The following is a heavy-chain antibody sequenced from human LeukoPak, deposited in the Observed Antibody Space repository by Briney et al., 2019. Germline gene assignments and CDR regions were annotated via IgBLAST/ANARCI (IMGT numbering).Heavy chain of an antibody. CDR1: GGSISSYY. CDR2: IYYSGST. V-gene: IGHV4-59*08. Sequence: SETLSLTCTVSGGSISSYYWSWIRQPPGKGLECIGYIYYSGSTNYNPSLKSRVTISVDTSKNQFSLKLTSVTAADTAIYYCAQSLGSGNWIGNWFDPWGQGTLVTVSS. D-gene: IGHD1-1*01. J-gene: IGHJ5*02. CDR3: AQSLGSGNWIGNWFDP.